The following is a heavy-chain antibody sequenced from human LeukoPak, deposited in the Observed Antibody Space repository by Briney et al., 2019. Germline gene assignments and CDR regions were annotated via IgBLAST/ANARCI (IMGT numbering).Heavy chain of an antibody. V-gene: IGHV3-9*01. CDR3: ARDLEGGFDY. CDR1: GFTFDDYA. CDR2: ISWNSGSI. Sequence: PGRSLRLSCAASGFTFDDYAMHWVRQAPGKGLEWVSGISWNSGSIGYADSVKGRFTISRDNAKNSLYLQMNSLRAEDTAVYYCARDLEGGFDYWGQGTLVTVSS. D-gene: IGHD1-1*01. J-gene: IGHJ4*02.